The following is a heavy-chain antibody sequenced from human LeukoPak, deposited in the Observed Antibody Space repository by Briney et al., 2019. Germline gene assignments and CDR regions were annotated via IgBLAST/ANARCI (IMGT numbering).Heavy chain of an antibody. CDR2: IYYSGST. CDR1: GGSISSGGYY. V-gene: IGHV4-31*11. D-gene: IGHD4-17*01. J-gene: IGHJ4*02. Sequence: SGTLSLTCAVSGGSISSGGYYWSWIRQHPGKGLEWIGYIYYSGSTYYNPSLKSRVTISVDTSKNQFSLKLSSVTAADTAVYYCARGMRVTSYFDYWGQGTLVTVSS. CDR3: ARGMRVTSYFDY.